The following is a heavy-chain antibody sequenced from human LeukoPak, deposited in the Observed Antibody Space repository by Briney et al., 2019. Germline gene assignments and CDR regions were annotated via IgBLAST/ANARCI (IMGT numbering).Heavy chain of an antibody. Sequence: PGGSLRLSCAASGFTVSSNYMSWVRQAPGKGLEWVSVIYSGGGTYYADSVKGRVTISRDNSKNTLYLQMNSLRAEDTAVYYCARERGFGGYYYYMDVWGKGTTVTISS. CDR2: IYSGGGT. CDR3: ARERGFGGYYYYMDV. D-gene: IGHD3-10*01. J-gene: IGHJ6*03. CDR1: GFTVSSNY. V-gene: IGHV3-53*01.